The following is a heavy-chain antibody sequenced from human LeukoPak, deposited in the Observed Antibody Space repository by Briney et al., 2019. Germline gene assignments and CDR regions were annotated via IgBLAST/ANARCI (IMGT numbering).Heavy chain of an antibody. CDR3: AKDPLKDYYGSGSYHRQYFDY. CDR2: ISASGGRT. D-gene: IGHD3-10*01. J-gene: IGHJ4*02. Sequence: GGSMRLSCAGSGYIFTNYAMSRVRQAPGKGPEWVSGISASGGRTFYADSVKGRFTISRDNSKNTLYLQMNSLRAEDTAVYYCAKDPLKDYYGSGSYHRQYFDYWGQGTLVTVSS. V-gene: IGHV3-23*01. CDR1: GYIFTNYA.